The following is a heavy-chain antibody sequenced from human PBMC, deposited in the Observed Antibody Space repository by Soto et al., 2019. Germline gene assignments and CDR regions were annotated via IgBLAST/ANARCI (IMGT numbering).Heavy chain of an antibody. CDR1: GFTFSSYA. CDR3: AKVQGSGSGLYYFYYYGMDV. CDR2: VSGNGLST. Sequence: GGSLRLSCAASGFTFSSYALSWVRQAPGKGLQCVSTVSGNGLSTYYADSVKGRFTISRDNSRNTLYLQMNSLRAEDTAVYYFAKVQGSGSGLYYFYYYGMDVWGQGTTVTVSS. D-gene: IGHD3-10*01. V-gene: IGHV3-23*01. J-gene: IGHJ6*02.